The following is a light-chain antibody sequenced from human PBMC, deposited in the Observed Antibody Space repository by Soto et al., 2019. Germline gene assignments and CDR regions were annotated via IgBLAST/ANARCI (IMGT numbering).Light chain of an antibody. Sequence: QSALTQPASVSGAPGQSITISCTATNSDVNYVSWHQQHPGKAPKLMIYGVINRSSGVSTCFSGSKSGNTASLTISGLQAEDEADYYCSSSISSNTFVFGTGTKVTVL. V-gene: IGLV2-14*01. CDR3: SSSISSNTFV. CDR2: GVI. J-gene: IGLJ1*01. CDR1: NSDVNY.